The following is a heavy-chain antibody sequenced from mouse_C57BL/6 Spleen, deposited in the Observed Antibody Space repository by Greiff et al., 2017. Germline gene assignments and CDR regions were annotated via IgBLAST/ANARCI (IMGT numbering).Heavy chain of an antibody. D-gene: IGHD1-1*01. Sequence: EVQLVESGGDLVKPGGSLKLSCAASGFTFSSYGMSWVRQTPDKRLEWVATISSGGSYTYYPDSVKGRFTISRDNAKNTLYLQMSSLKSEDTAMYYCASRYYYGSSYEAMDYWGQGTSVTVSS. CDR3: ASRYYYGSSYEAMDY. CDR1: GFTFSSYG. V-gene: IGHV5-6*01. CDR2: ISSGGSYT. J-gene: IGHJ4*01.